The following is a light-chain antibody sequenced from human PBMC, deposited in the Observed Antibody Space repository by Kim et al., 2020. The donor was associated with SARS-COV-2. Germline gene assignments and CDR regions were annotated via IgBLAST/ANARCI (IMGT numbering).Light chain of an antibody. J-gene: IGLJ3*02. CDR2: DVS. CDR1: SSDVGGYNY. Sequence: GQAITSSCTGTSSDVGGYNYVAWYQQHPGKAPKLMIYDVSNRPSGVSNRFSCSKSGNTASLTISGLQAEDEADYYCSSYTSSSTLVFGGGTKVTVL. CDR3: SSYTSSSTLV. V-gene: IGLV2-14*03.